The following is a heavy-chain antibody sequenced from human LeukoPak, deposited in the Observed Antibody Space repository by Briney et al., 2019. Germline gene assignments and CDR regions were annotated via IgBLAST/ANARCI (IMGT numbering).Heavy chain of an antibody. D-gene: IGHD4-11*01. J-gene: IGHJ4*02. V-gene: IGHV3-23*01. Sequence: QPGGSLRLSCVASGFRFSNYDMNWVRQAPGKGLEWVSGISSTGGTTNYADSVKGRFTISRDNSKNTLYLQMNSLRAEDTAVYYCAKKPGRGLTTYYFESWGQGTLVPVSS. CDR2: ISSTGGTT. CDR3: AKKPGRGLTTYYFES. CDR1: GFRFSNYD.